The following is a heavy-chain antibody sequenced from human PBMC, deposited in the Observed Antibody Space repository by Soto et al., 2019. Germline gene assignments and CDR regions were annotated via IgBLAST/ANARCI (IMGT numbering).Heavy chain of an antibody. D-gene: IGHD6-6*01. CDR2: ISAYNGNT. CDR3: ARGRWSSSSLIVDY. CDR1: GYTFTSYG. Sequence: ASVKVSCKASGYTFTSYGISWLRQAPGQGLEWMGWISAYNGNTNYAQKLQGRVTMTTDTSTSTAYMELRSLRSDDTAVYYCARGRWSSSSLIVDYWGQGTLVTVSS. V-gene: IGHV1-18*01. J-gene: IGHJ4*02.